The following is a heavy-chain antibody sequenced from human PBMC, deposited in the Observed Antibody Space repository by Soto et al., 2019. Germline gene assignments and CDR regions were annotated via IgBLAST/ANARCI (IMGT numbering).Heavy chain of an antibody. Sequence: GGSLRLSCEASGFTFSSYGMHWVREARGKGLEWVAIIWNDGSNEYYADSVKGRFTISRDNAKNTVSLQMNSLRVEDTGVYYCAKDSWYFDLWSQGSQVTVSS. V-gene: IGHV3-33*03. J-gene: IGHJ4*02. CDR1: GFTFSSYG. CDR3: AKDSWYFDL. CDR2: IWNDGSNE. D-gene: IGHD6-13*01.